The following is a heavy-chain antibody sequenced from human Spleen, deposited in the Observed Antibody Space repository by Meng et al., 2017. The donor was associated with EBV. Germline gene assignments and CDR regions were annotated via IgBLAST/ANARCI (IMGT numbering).Heavy chain of an antibody. CDR1: GVSFSGDY. J-gene: IGHJ4*02. Sequence: QVQLHRLGAGLLKPSETLSLTCAVYGVSFSGDYWRWIRQPPGKGLKWIGEINHSNYSGNTSYNPSLKCRLTISLDTSKNRLSLKVRSVTAADTAIYYCARDVGYYFDFWGQGTLVTVSS. D-gene: IGHD2-15*01. CDR3: ARDVGYYFDF. V-gene: IGHV4-34*01. CDR2: INHSNYSGNT.